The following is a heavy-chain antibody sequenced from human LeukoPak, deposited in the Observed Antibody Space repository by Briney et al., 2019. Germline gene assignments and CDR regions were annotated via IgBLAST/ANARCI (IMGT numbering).Heavy chain of an antibody. CDR1: GGSISSYY. D-gene: IGHD3-16*02. CDR2: IYYSGST. V-gene: IGHV4-59*01. J-gene: IGHJ4*02. Sequence: SETLSLTCTVSGGSISSYYWSWIRQPPGKGLEWIGYIYYSGSTNYNPSLKSRVAISVDTSKNQFSLKLSSVTAADTAVYYCARESLDYVWGSYRQIDHWGQGTLVTVSS. CDR3: ARESLDYVWGSYRQIDH.